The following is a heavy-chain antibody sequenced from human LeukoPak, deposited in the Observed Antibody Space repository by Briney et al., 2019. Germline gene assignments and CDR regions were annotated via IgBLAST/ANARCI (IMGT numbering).Heavy chain of an antibody. J-gene: IGHJ5*02. CDR1: GGSFSGYY. CDR2: IYTSGST. Sequence: SETLSLTCAVYGGSFSGYYWSWIRQPPGKGLEWIGGIYTSGSTNYNPSLKSRAIMSVDTSKNQFSLKLSSVTAADTAVYYCARDREAVANWGYDWFDPWGQGTLVTVSS. CDR3: ARDREAVANWGYDWFDP. V-gene: IGHV4-59*10. D-gene: IGHD7-27*01.